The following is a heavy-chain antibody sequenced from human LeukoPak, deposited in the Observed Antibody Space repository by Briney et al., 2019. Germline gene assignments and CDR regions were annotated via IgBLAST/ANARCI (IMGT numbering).Heavy chain of an antibody. V-gene: IGHV3-30-3*01. J-gene: IGHJ4*02. CDR3: AREGSGVVVTTGVFDY. CDR2: ISYDGSNK. CDR1: GFTFSSYA. D-gene: IGHD3-22*01. Sequence: GGSLRLSCAASGFTFSSYAMHWVRQAPGKGLEWVAVISYDGSNKYYADSVKGRFTISRDNSKNTLYLQMNSLRAEDTAVYYCAREGSGVVVTTGVFDYWGQGTLVTVSS.